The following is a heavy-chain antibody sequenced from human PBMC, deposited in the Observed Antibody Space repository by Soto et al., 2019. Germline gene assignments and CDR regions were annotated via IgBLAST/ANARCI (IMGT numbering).Heavy chain of an antibody. CDR2: IYYSGST. CDR3: ASKRDDYGDYGENYYFDD. D-gene: IGHD4-17*01. V-gene: IGHV4-30-4*01. CDR1: GGSISSGDYY. J-gene: IGHJ4*02. Sequence: SETLSLTCTVSGGSISSGDYYWSWIRQPPGKGLEWIGYIYYSGSTYYNPSLKSRVTISVDTSKNQFSLKLSSVTAADTAVYYCASKRDDYGDYGENYYFDDWGQGTLVTVSS.